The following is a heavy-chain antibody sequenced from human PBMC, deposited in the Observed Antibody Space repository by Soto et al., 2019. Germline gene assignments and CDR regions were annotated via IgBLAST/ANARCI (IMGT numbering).Heavy chain of an antibody. CDR2: ISHSGSTT. J-gene: IGHJ6*02. V-gene: IGHV4-34*01. D-gene: IGHD2-2*01. Sequence: SETLSLTCAVYGGSFSGYHWSWIRQPPGKGLEWIGEISHSGSTTNYNPSLKSRVTISVDTSKNQFSLKLSSVTAADAAFYYCAGGGEKCSSASVFPPLYYCYYGMDVWGQGTTVTVPS. CDR3: AGGGEKCSSASVFPPLYYCYYGMDV. CDR1: GGSFSGYH.